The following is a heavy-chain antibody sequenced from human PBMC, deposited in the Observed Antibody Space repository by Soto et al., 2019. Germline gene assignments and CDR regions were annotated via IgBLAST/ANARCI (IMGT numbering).Heavy chain of an antibody. D-gene: IGHD1-26*01. CDR2: IRAYNSNI. CDR1: GYTFTSYG. Sequence: QVQLVQSGAEVKKPGASVKVSCKASGYTFTSYGVSWVRKTPGQGLEWMGWIRAYNSNINYAQKLQGRVTMTTDTSTSTAYMELRSLRSDDTSVYFCARDRLAATGDYWGQGTLVTVSS. V-gene: IGHV1-18*01. CDR3: ARDRLAATGDY. J-gene: IGHJ4*02.